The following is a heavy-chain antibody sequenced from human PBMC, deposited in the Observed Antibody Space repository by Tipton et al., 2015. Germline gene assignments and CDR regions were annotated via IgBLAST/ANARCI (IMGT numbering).Heavy chain of an antibody. J-gene: IGHJ6*02. D-gene: IGHD3-3*01. CDR3: ARDLEHGMDV. CDR2: IQYSGGT. V-gene: IGHV4-59*12. CDR1: GGSINKYY. Sequence: TLSLTCTVSGGSINKYYWSWIRQPPGKELQWIGYIQYSGGTNYNPSLESRVTMSRDTSKNQFSLKLTSVTAADTAVYYCARDLEHGMDVWGQGTTVTVSS.